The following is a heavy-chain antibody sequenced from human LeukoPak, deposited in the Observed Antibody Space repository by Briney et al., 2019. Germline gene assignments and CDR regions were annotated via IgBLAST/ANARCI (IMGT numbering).Heavy chain of an antibody. CDR3: ARSGRILGYCSGGSCYGSPIRGQFDY. Sequence: SETLSLTCTVSGGSISSSSYYWGWVRQPPGKGLEWIGSIYYSGSTYYNPSLKSRVTISVDTSKNQFSLKLSSVTAADTAVYYCARSGRILGYCSGGSCYGSPIRGQFDYWGQGTLVTVSS. V-gene: IGHV4-39*07. CDR1: GGSISSSSYY. J-gene: IGHJ4*02. D-gene: IGHD2-15*01. CDR2: IYYSGST.